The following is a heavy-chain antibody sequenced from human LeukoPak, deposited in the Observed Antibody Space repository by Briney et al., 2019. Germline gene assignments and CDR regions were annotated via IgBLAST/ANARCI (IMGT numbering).Heavy chain of an antibody. CDR1: GFTFSSYA. Sequence: GGSLRLSCAASGFTFSSYAMHWVRQAPGKGLEWVAVISYDGSNKYYADSVKGRFTISRDNSKNTLYLQMNSLRAEDTAVYYCAREGYGDYYYYSMDVWGQGTTVTVSS. J-gene: IGHJ6*02. CDR3: AREGYGDYYYYSMDV. CDR2: ISYDGSNK. D-gene: IGHD4-17*01. V-gene: IGHV3-30*04.